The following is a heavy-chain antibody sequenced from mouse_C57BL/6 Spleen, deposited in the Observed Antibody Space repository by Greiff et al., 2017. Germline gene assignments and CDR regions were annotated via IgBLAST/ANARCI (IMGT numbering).Heavy chain of an antibody. CDR1: GYAFSSSW. J-gene: IGHJ2*01. V-gene: IGHV1-82*01. Sequence: VQLQQSGPELVKPGASVKISCKASGYAFSSSWMNWVKQRPGKGLEGIGRIYPGDGDTNYNGKFKGTATLTADKASSTAYMQLSSLTSEDSAVYFCARSYVYYFDYWGQGTTLTVSS. CDR2: IYPGDGDT. CDR3: ARSYVYYFDY. D-gene: IGHD2-10*02.